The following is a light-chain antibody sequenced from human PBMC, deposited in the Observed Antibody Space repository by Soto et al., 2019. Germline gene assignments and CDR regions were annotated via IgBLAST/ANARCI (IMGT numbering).Light chain of an antibody. J-gene: IGKJ4*01. CDR2: AAF. CDR3: QQYGSSPLN. Sequence: MVMTQSTATMSLSPGEAPTTFCRDSQRVSSNYFAWYQQKSGQAPRLLIYAAFSRATGIPDRFSGSGSGTDFTLTISRLEAEDFAVYYCQQYGSSPLNCGRGNKVDIK. CDR1: QRVSSNY. V-gene: IGKV3-20*01.